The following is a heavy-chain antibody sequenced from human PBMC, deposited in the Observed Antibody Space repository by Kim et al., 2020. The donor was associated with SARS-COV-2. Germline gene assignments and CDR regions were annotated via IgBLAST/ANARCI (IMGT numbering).Heavy chain of an antibody. Sequence: SETLSLTCTVSGGSISNYYWSWIRQPAGKGLEWIGLIHISGSTNCNPSLKSRVTMSVDTSQKQFSLRLSSVTAADTAVYYFARNGDYAAKDWGQGILVTVSS. D-gene: IGHD4-17*01. V-gene: IGHV4-4*07. CDR3: ARNGDYAAKD. J-gene: IGHJ4*02. CDR2: IHISGST. CDR1: GGSISNYY.